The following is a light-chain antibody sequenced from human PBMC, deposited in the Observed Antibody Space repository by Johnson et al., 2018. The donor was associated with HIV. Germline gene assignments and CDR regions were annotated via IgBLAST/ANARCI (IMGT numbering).Light chain of an antibody. CDR1: SSNIGNNF. CDR3: GTWDSSLLYV. Sequence: QSVLTQPPSVSAAPGQKVTIYCSGSSSNIGNNFVSWYQQLPGTAPKLLIYDNNKRPSGIPDRFSGSKSGTSATLGITGLQTGDEADYYCGTWDSSLLYVFGTGTKVTVL. CDR2: DNN. J-gene: IGLJ1*01. V-gene: IGLV1-51*01.